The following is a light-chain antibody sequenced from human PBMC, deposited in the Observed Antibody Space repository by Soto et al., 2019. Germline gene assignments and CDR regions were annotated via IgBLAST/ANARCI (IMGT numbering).Light chain of an antibody. Sequence: EIVMTQSPATLSVSPGERATLSCRASQSIRNNLAWYQQKPGQAPRLLASGASTRATGVPARFSGSASGTEFSLTISSLQSEDFAIYFCQQYDNWPLTFGGGTKVDI. V-gene: IGKV3-15*01. J-gene: IGKJ4*01. CDR1: QSIRNN. CDR2: GAS. CDR3: QQYDNWPLT.